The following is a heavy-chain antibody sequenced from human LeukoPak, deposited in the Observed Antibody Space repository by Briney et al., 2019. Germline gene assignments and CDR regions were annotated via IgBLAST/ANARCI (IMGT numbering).Heavy chain of an antibody. J-gene: IGHJ4*02. D-gene: IGHD2-15*01. Sequence: GGSLRLSCAASGFTFSGYWMHWVRQAPGKGLEWVAFIRYDGSNKYYADSVKGRFTISRDNSKNTLYLQMNSLRAEDTAVYYCANFACSGGSCYPPFDYWGQGTLVTVSS. CDR1: GFTFSGYW. CDR2: IRYDGSNK. V-gene: IGHV3-30*02. CDR3: ANFACSGGSCYPPFDY.